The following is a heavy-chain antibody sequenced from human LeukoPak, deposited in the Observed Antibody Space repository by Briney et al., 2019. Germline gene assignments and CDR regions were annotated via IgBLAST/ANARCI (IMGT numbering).Heavy chain of an antibody. Sequence: PSETLSLTCAVYGGSFSGYYWSWIRQPPGKGLEWIGEINHSGSTNYNPSLKSRVTISVDTSKNQFSLKLSSVTAADTAVYYCARKTTVTAIILDWGQGTLVTVSS. J-gene: IGHJ4*02. CDR2: INHSGST. CDR3: ARKTTVTAIILD. D-gene: IGHD4-17*01. CDR1: GGSFSGYY. V-gene: IGHV4-34*01.